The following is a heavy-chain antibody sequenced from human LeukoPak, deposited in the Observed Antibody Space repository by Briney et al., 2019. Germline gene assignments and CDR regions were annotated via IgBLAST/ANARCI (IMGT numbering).Heavy chain of an antibody. Sequence: GGSLRLSCAASGFTFSSYAMGWVRQAPGKGLEWVSAITASGGNTYYADSVKGRFTISRDNSKNPLYLQLNSLRAEDTAVYYCAKGNGYSYGRYYFDYWGQGTLVTVSS. V-gene: IGHV3-23*01. CDR1: GFTFSSYA. J-gene: IGHJ4*02. D-gene: IGHD5-18*01. CDR2: ITASGGNT. CDR3: AKGNGYSYGRYYFDY.